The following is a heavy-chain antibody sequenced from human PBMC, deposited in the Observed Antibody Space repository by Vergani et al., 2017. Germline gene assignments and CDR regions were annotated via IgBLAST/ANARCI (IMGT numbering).Heavy chain of an antibody. CDR3: AGEGVDTAMYYYYGMDV. J-gene: IGHJ6*02. CDR1: GFTFSRYD. CDR2: ISSRGSTI. Sequence: EVQLVESGGGLVQPGGSLRLSCAASGFTFSRYDMNWGRQAPGKGLEWVSYISSRGSTIYYADSVKGRFTISRDNAKNSLYLHMNSLRAEYTAVYYCAGEGVDTAMYYYYGMDVWGQGTTVTVSS. D-gene: IGHD5-18*01. V-gene: IGHV3-48*03.